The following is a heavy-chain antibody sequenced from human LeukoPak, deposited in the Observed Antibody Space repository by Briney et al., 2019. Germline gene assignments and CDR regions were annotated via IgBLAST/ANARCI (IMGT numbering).Heavy chain of an antibody. CDR1: GGSFSGYY. D-gene: IGHD3-3*01. CDR2: INHSGST. Sequence: SETLSLTCAVYGGSFSGYYWSWIRQPPGKGLEWIGEINHSGSTNYNPSLKSRVTISVDTSKNQFSLKLSSVTAADTAVYYCARASGYYDFWSGYSSNWFDPWGQGTLVTVSS. V-gene: IGHV4-34*01. J-gene: IGHJ5*02. CDR3: ARASGYYDFWSGYSSNWFDP.